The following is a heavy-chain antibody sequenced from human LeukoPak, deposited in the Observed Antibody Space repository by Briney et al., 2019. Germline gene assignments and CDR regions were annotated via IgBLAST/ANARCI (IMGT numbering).Heavy chain of an antibody. J-gene: IGHJ4*02. V-gene: IGHV3-30-3*01. CDR2: ISYDGSNK. CDR3: ARPLVRTGYDFEY. CDR1: GFTFSSYA. Sequence: GRSLRLSCAASGFTFSSYAMHWVRQAPGKGLEWVAVISYDGSNKYYADSVKGRFTISRDNPKNTLYLQMNSLRAEDTAVYYCARPLVRTGYDFEYWGQGNLVTVSS. D-gene: IGHD2-8*01.